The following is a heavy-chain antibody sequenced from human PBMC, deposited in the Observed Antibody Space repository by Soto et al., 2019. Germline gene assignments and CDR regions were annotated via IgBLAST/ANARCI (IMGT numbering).Heavy chain of an antibody. V-gene: IGHV3-23*01. Sequence: EVQLLESGGGLVQPGGSLRLCCAASGFTFSGYAMSWVRQAPGKGLEWVSTNSGSGGSTYYADSVKGRFTISRDNSKNTLYLQMNSLRAEDTALYYCAKDSSSSGTDFDYWGQGTLVTVSS. CDR3: AKDSSSSGTDFDY. D-gene: IGHD6-6*01. CDR1: GFTFSGYA. CDR2: NSGSGGST. J-gene: IGHJ4*02.